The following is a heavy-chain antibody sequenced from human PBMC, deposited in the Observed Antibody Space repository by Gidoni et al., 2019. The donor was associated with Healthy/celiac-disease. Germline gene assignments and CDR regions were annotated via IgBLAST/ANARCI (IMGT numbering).Heavy chain of an antibody. J-gene: IGHJ6*03. CDR1: GFPFSDYY. CDR2: ISSSGSTI. V-gene: IGHV3-11*01. CDR3: VGAKGYYYYYYMDV. Sequence: QVQLVVSGGGLVKPGGSLRLSCPASGFPFSDYYMSWIRQPPGKGLEWVSYISSSGSTIYYADSVKGRFTISRDNAKNSLYLQMNSLRAEDTAVYYCVGAKGYYYYYYMDVWGKGTTVTVSS.